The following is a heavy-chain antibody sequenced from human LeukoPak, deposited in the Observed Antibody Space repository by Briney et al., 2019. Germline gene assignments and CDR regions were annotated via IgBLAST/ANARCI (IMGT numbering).Heavy chain of an antibody. CDR3: ARVVVTARSNWFDP. CDR2: IIPIFGTA. CDR1: GGTFSSYA. J-gene: IGHJ5*02. D-gene: IGHD2-21*02. V-gene: IGHV1-69*01. Sequence: ASVKVSCKASGGTFSSYAISWVRQAPGQGLEWMGGIIPIFGTANYAQKFQGRVTITADESTSTAYMELRSLRSDDTAVYFCARVVVTARSNWFDPWDQGTLVTVSS.